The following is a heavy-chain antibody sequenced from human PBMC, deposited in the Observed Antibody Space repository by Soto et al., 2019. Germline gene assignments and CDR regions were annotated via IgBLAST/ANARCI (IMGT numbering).Heavy chain of an antibody. V-gene: IGHV3-49*04. CDR3: TRLPRHPRPAFDY. Sequence: GGSLRLSCAASGFTFGGYALSWVRQGPGKGLEWVGFIRSKRYGGTPEYAASVKGRFSISRDDSGNIAYLQMNSLRTEDTAVYFCTRLPRHPRPAFDYWGQGTQVTVSS. CDR1: GFTFGGYA. J-gene: IGHJ4*02. CDR2: IRSKRYGGTP. D-gene: IGHD2-2*01.